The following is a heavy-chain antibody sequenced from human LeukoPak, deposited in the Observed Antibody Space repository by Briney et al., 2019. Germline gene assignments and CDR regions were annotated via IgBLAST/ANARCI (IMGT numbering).Heavy chain of an antibody. CDR1: GFTFSSSA. V-gene: IGHV3-53*01. Sequence: GGSLRLSCAASGFTFSSSAMHWVRQAPGKGLEWVSVIYSGGTTYYANSVKGRFTISRDSSKNTMYLQMNSLRVEDTAMYYCGRDVGPWGQGTLVTVSS. CDR2: IYSGGTT. CDR3: GRDVGP. J-gene: IGHJ5*02.